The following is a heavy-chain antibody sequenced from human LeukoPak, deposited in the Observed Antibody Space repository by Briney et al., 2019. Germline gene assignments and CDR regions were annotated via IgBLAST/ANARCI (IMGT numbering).Heavy chain of an antibody. Sequence: GESLRLSCAASGFPFSNYWMHWVRKAPGKGLVWVSRVNSDGSTTYYADFVKGRFTISRDNSKNTLYLQMNSLRGEDTALYYCAKLTRGYCDSNACLNWFDPWGRGTLVTVSS. V-gene: IGHV3-74*01. CDR2: VNSDGSTT. CDR1: GFPFSNYW. J-gene: IGHJ5*02. CDR3: AKLTRGYCDSNACLNWFDP. D-gene: IGHD3-22*01.